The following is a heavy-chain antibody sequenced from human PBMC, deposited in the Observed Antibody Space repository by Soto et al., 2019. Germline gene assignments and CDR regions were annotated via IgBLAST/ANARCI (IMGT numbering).Heavy chain of an antibody. V-gene: IGHV3-21*01. CDR2: ISSSSSYI. D-gene: IGHD2-15*01. CDR3: ARAYCSGGSCYRYYYYYYMDV. Sequence: EVQLVESGGGLVKPGGSLRLSCAASGFTFSSYSMNWVRQAPGKGLEWVSSISSSSSYIYYADSVKGRFTISRDNAKNSLYLQMNSLRAEDTAVYYCARAYCSGGSCYRYYYYYYMDVWGKGTTVTVSS. CDR1: GFTFSSYS. J-gene: IGHJ6*03.